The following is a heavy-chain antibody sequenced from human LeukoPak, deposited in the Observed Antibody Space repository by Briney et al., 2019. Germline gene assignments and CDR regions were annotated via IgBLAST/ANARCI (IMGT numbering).Heavy chain of an antibody. CDR3: ARLADTVRGVMDYYYYYYMDV. Sequence: SETLSLTCTVSGVSINSYYWSWIRQPPGKGLEWIGYTYYSGSTNYNPSLKSRVTISVDTSKNQFSLKLSSVTAADTAVYYCARLADTVRGVMDYYYYYYMDVWGKGTTVTVSS. CDR1: GVSINSYY. V-gene: IGHV4-59*01. J-gene: IGHJ6*03. CDR2: TYYSGST. D-gene: IGHD3-10*01.